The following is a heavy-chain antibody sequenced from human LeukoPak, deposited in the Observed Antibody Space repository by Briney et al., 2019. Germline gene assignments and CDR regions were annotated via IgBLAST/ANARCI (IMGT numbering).Heavy chain of an antibody. CDR2: INPNSGGT. CDR1: GYTFTGYY. V-gene: IGHV1-2*06. J-gene: IGHJ5*02. CDR3: ARSYYYGSGSRVDWFDP. Sequence: GASVKVSCKASGYTFTGYYMRWVRQAPGQGLEWMGRINPNSGGTNYAQKFQGRVTMTRDTSISTAYMELSRLRSDDTAVYYCARSYYYGSGSRVDWFDPWGQGTLVTVSS. D-gene: IGHD3-10*01.